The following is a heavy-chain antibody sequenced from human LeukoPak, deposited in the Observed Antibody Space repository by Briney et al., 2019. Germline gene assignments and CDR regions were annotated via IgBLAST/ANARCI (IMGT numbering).Heavy chain of an antibody. CDR1: GFTFSSYS. D-gene: IGHD3-9*01. CDR2: ISSSSSYI. CDR3: ARVARYDILAGAIMYYYGMDV. V-gene: IGHV3-21*01. J-gene: IGHJ6*02. Sequence: KTGGSLRLSCAASGFTFSSYSMNWVRQAPGKGLEWVSSISSSSSYIYYADSVKGRFTISRDNAKNSLYLQMNSLRAEDTAVYYCARVARYDILAGAIMYYYGMDVWGQGTTVTVSS.